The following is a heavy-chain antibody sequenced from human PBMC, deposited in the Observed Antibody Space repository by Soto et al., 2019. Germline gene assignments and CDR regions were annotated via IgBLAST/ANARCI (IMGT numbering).Heavy chain of an antibody. Sequence: QVQLVESGGGVVQPGRSLRLSCAASGFTFSSYAMHWVRQAPGKGLEWVAVISYDGSNKYYADSVKGRFTISRDNSKNTLYLQMNSLRXXXXXXXXXXSTLDYWGQGTLVTVSS. V-gene: IGHV3-30-3*01. CDR3: XSTLDY. J-gene: IGHJ4*02. CDR1: GFTFSSYA. CDR2: ISYDGSNK.